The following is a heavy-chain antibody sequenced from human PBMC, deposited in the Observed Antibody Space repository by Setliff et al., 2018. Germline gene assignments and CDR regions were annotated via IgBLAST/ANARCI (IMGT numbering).Heavy chain of an antibody. D-gene: IGHD2-21*02. CDR1: GVSVSDYY. Sequence: SETLSLPCSVSGVSVSDYYWSWIRQPAGRGPEYIGRIYTSGATNYSPSVRGRVTISVDHLKNQVSLNLKSVTAADTAVYFCAGATGVTYTWYFEHWGQGSLVTVSS. CDR3: AGATGVTYTWYFEH. J-gene: IGHJ1*01. CDR2: IYTSGAT. V-gene: IGHV4-4*07.